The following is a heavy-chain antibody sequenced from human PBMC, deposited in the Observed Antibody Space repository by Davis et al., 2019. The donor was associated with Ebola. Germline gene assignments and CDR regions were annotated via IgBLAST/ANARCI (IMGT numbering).Heavy chain of an antibody. J-gene: IGHJ4*02. CDR3: AKGGYCSSTSCYTGYFDY. CDR2: ISGSGGST. D-gene: IGHD2-2*02. CDR1: GFTFSSYW. V-gene: IGHV3-23*01. Sequence: GESLKISCVGSGFTFSSYWMSWVRQAPGKGLEWVSAISGSGGSTYYADSVKGRFTISRDNSKNTLYLQMNSLRAEDTAVYYCAKGGYCSSTSCYTGYFDYWGQGTLVTVSS.